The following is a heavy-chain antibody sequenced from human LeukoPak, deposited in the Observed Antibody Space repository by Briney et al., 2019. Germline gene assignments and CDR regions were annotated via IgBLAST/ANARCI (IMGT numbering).Heavy chain of an antibody. J-gene: IGHJ6*04. V-gene: IGHV3-33*08. CDR1: GFTFSSYG. CDR3: ARDLFAPDYGDYVNYYYGMDV. D-gene: IGHD4-17*01. Sequence: GRSLRLSCAASGFTFSSYGMHWVRQAPGKGLEWVAVIWYDGSNKYYADSVKGRFTISRDNSKNTLYLQMNSLRAEDTAVYYCARDLFAPDYGDYVNYYYGMDVWGKGTTVTVSS. CDR2: IWYDGSNK.